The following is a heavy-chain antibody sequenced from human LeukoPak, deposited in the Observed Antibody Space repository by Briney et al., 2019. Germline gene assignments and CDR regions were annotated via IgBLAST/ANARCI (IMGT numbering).Heavy chain of an antibody. Sequence: HTGGSLRLSCAASGFTFSSYAMSWVRQAPGKGLEWVSAISGSGGSTYYADSVKGRFTISRDNSKNTLYLQMNSLRAEDTAVYYCAQIPDPAHFDYWGQGTLVTVSS. J-gene: IGHJ4*02. CDR3: AQIPDPAHFDY. CDR1: GFTFSSYA. CDR2: ISGSGGST. V-gene: IGHV3-23*01.